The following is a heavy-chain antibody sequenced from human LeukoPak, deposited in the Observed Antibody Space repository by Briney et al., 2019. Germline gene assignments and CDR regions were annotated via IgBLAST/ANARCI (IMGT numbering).Heavy chain of an antibody. D-gene: IGHD3-3*01. V-gene: IGHV4-30-4*08. CDR1: GGSISSGDYY. J-gene: IGHJ5*02. Sequence: SETLSLTCTVSGGSISSGDYYWSWIRQPPGKGLEWIGYIYYSGSTYYNPSLKSRVTISVDTSKNQFSLKLSSVTAADTAVYYCARDLSLNVLRFLGWFDPWGQGNLVTVSS. CDR3: ARDLSLNVLRFLGWFDP. CDR2: IYYSGST.